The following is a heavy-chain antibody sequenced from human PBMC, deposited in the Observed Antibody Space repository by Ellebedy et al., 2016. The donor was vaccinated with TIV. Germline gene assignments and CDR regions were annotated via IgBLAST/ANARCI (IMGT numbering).Heavy chain of an antibody. CDR1: GGTFSSYA. V-gene: IGHV1-69*04. Sequence: SVKVSXXASGGTFSSYAISWVRQAPGQGLEWMGRIIPILGIANYAQKFQGRVTITADKSTSTAYMELSSLRSEDTAVYYCARDLESGISYYYYGMDVWGQGTTVTVSS. CDR2: IIPILGIA. D-gene: IGHD1-14*01. CDR3: ARDLESGISYYYYGMDV. J-gene: IGHJ6*02.